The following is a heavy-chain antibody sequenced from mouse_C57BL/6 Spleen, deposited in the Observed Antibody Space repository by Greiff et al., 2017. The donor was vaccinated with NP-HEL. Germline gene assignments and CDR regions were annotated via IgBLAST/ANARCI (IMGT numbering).Heavy chain of an antibody. CDR3: ARTTVVATGYFDV. D-gene: IGHD1-1*01. Sequence: VQLKQSGAELVKPGASVKLSCTASGFNIKDYYMHWVKQRTEQGLEWIGRIDPEDGETKYAPKFQGKATITADTSSNTAYLQPSSLTSEDTAVYYCARTTVVATGYFDVWGTGTTVTVSS. CDR2: IDPEDGET. CDR1: GFNIKDYY. J-gene: IGHJ1*03. V-gene: IGHV14-2*01.